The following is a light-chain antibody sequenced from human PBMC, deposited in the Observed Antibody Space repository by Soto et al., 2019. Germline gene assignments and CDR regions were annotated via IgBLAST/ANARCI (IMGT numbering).Light chain of an antibody. J-gene: IGKJ5*01. CDR3: QQYGTSPVT. CDR1: QTVRNNY. Sequence: EIVLTQSPGTLSLSPGERATLSCRASQTVRNNYLAWYQQKPGQAPRLLIYDASSRATGIPDRFSGGGSGTDFTLTISRLEPEDFAVYYCQQYGTSPVTFAQGTRLEI. V-gene: IGKV3-20*01. CDR2: DAS.